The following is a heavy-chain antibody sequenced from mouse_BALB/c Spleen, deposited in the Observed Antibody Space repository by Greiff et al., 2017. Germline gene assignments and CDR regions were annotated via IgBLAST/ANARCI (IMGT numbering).Heavy chain of an antibody. CDR1: GFAFSSYD. CDR2: ISSGGGST. CDR3: ASAYEGYYFDY. D-gene: IGHD2-3*01. Sequence: EVKLQESGGGLVKPGGSLKLSCAASGFAFSSYDMSWVRQTPEKRLEWVAYISSGGGSTYYPDTVKGRFTISRDNAKNTLYLQMSSLKSEDTAMYYCASAYEGYYFDYWGQGTTLTVSS. J-gene: IGHJ2*01. V-gene: IGHV5-12-1*01.